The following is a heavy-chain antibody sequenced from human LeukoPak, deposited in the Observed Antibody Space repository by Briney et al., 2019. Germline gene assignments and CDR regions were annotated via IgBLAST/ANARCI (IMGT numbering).Heavy chain of an antibody. J-gene: IGHJ5*02. D-gene: IGHD3-22*01. V-gene: IGHV4-59*01. CDR1: GGSISSYY. Sequence: PSETLSLTCTVSGGSISSYYWSWIRQPPGKGLEWIGYIYYSGSTNYNPSLKSRVTISVDTSKNQFSLKLSSVTAADTAVYYCASTDYYDSSGYYKDWFDPWGQGTLVTVSS. CDR3: ASTDYYDSSGYYKDWFDP. CDR2: IYYSGST.